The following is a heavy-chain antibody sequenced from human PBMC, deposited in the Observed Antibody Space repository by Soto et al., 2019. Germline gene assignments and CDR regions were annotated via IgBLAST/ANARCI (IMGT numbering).Heavy chain of an antibody. CDR3: AREVIPLTTDWYFDL. CDR1: GGSISGGVGGLYY. J-gene: IGHJ2*01. Sequence: QLQLRESGPGLVKPSETLSLTCTVSGGSISGGVGGLYYWSWIRQPPGKGLGWIGYIYDSVSTYYNPSLKSRVTISVDTSKNQFSLRVSSVTAADTAVYYCAREVIPLTTDWYFDLWGRGTLVTVSS. CDR2: IYDSVST. V-gene: IGHV4-30-4*01. D-gene: IGHD4-17*01.